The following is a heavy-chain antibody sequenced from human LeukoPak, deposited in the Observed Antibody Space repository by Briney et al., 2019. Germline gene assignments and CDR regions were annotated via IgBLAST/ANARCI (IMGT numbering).Heavy chain of an antibody. D-gene: IGHD2-2*01. Sequence: GGSLRLSCAASGFTFSSYAMHWVRQAPGKGLEWVAVISYDGSNKYYADSVKGRFTISRDNSKNTLYLQMNSLRAEDTAVYYCAKSLQYCSSTSCYLLNYYGMDVWGQGTTVTVSS. V-gene: IGHV3-30*18. CDR2: ISYDGSNK. J-gene: IGHJ6*02. CDR3: AKSLQYCSSTSCYLLNYYGMDV. CDR1: GFTFSSYA.